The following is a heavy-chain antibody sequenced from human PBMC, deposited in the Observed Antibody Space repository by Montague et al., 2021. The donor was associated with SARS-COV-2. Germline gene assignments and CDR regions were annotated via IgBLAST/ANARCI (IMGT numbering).Heavy chain of an antibody. CDR1: GGSFSSYSYY. CDR3: ARDDGAYSYYYGLDV. CDR2: LYSSGNT. J-gene: IGHJ6*04. Sequence: TLSLTCTVSGGSFSSYSYYWIWIRQPAGKGLEWIGRLYSSGNTNYNLSLKSRVTMSVDTSKNQLSLKFISVTAADTAVYYCARDDGAYSYYYGLDVWGKGTTVTVSS. V-gene: IGHV4-61*02. D-gene: IGHD4-17*01.